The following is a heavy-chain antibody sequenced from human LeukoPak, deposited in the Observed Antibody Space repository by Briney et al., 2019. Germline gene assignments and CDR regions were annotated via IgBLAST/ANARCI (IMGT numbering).Heavy chain of an antibody. CDR2: INPNSGGT. D-gene: IGHD6-6*01. V-gene: IGHV1-2*02. CDR1: GYTFTGYY. Sequence: WASVKVSCKASGYTFTGYYMHWVRQAPGQGLEWMGWINPNSGGTNYAQKFQGRVTMTRDTSISTAYMELSRLRSDDTAVYYCASLQGSSSSGYYYYYMDVWGKGTTVTDSS. CDR3: ASLQGSSSSGYYYYYMDV. J-gene: IGHJ6*03.